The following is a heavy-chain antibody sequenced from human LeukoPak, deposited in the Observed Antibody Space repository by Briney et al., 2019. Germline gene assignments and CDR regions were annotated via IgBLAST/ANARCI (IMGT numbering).Heavy chain of an antibody. J-gene: IGHJ4*02. CDR2: INHSGST. Sequence: SETLSLTCAVYGGSFSGYYWSWIRQPPGKGLEWIGEINHSGSTNYNPSLKSRVTISVDTSMNQFSLKLSSVTAADTAVYYCARGRLYYYDSSGYPPDYWGQGTLVTVSS. V-gene: IGHV4-34*01. CDR3: ARGRLYYYDSSGYPPDY. CDR1: GGSFSGYY. D-gene: IGHD3-22*01.